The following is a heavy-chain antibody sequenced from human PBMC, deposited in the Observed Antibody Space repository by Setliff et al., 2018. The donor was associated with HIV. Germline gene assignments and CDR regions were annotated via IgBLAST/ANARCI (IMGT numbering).Heavy chain of an antibody. Sequence: ASVKVSCKASGYTFSTYNMDWVRQAPGQGLEWMGSISTAFGNIDFAQKFQDRVTMTRDTSISTIYMELSRLRSDDTAVYYCARDVRDGFEEWFSTLDDGMDVWGQGTTVTVSS. J-gene: IGHJ6*02. CDR2: ISTAFGNI. D-gene: IGHD3-3*01. CDR1: GYTFSTYN. CDR3: ARDVRDGFEEWFSTLDDGMDV. V-gene: IGHV1-2*02.